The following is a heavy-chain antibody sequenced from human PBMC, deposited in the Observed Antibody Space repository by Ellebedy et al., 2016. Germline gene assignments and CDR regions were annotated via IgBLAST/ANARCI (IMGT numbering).Heavy chain of an antibody. V-gene: IGHV4-59*12. CDR3: ARDPGGPSGSYYYYYYGRDV. CDR1: GGSFSGYY. CDR2: IYYSGST. J-gene: IGHJ6*02. D-gene: IGHD1-26*01. Sequence: SETLSLTXAVYGGSFSGYYWSWIRQPPGKGLEWIGYIYYSGSTNYNPSLKSRVTISVDTSKNQFSLKLSSVTAADTAVYYCARDPGGPSGSYYYYYYGRDVWGQGTTVTVSS.